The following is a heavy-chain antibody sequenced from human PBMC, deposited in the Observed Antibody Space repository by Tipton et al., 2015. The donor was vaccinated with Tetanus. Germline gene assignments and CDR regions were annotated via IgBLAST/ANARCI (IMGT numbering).Heavy chain of an antibody. J-gene: IGHJ6*02. CDR3: ARDNRVPLRFGELLEFYYYGMDV. CDR2: IYYSGST. V-gene: IGHV4-59*01. D-gene: IGHD3-10*01. Sequence: GLVKPSETLSLTCTVSGGFISRDYWSWIRQPPGKGLEWNGYIYYSGSTNYNPSLKSRFTISVDTSKNQFSLKLSPVTAADTAVYYCARDNRVPLRFGELLEFYYYGMDVWGQGTTVTVSS. CDR1: GGFISRDY.